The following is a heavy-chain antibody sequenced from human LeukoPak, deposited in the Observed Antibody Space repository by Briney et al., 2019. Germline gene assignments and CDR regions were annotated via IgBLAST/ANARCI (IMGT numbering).Heavy chain of an antibody. D-gene: IGHD3-3*01. Sequence: SGTLSLICGVSGGSISSTNWWTWVRQPPGKGLEWIREVHLDGRTNYNPSLESRLTMSVDLSENHISLKLTSVTAADTAVYYCAREGGFYRPLDYSGQGTLITVSS. CDR2: VHLDGRT. CDR3: AREGGFYRPLDY. V-gene: IGHV4-4*02. CDR1: GGSISSTNW. J-gene: IGHJ4*02.